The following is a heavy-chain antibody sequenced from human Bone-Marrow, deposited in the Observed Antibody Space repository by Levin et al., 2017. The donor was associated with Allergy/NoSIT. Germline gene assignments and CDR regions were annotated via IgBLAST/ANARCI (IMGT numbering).Heavy chain of an antibody. J-gene: IGHJ4*02. CDR3: ARDVGAGSDY. Sequence: PGGSLRLSCAATGFIFSDYAIHWVRQTPGKGLEWLAAISFDGSKEYFADSVKGRFTFSRENSRNTLFLQMSSLRIEDTAVYYCARDVGAGSDYWGQGTLVTVSS. CDR1: GFIFSDYA. V-gene: IGHV3-30-3*01. D-gene: IGHD2-15*01. CDR2: ISFDGSKE.